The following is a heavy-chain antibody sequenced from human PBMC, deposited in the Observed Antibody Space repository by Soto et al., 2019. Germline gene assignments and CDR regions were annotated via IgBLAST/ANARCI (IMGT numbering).Heavy chain of an antibody. V-gene: IGHV1-3*01. Sequence: QVQLVQSGAEVKKPGASVKVSCKASGYTFTSYVMHWVRQAPGQRLEWMGWINAGNGNTKYSQKFQGRVTITRDTSASTAYMELSSLRSEDTAVYSCARGNCFGGSCYHPYYYYYMDVWGKGTTVTVSS. D-gene: IGHD2-15*01. CDR1: GYTFTSYV. CDR3: ARGNCFGGSCYHPYYYYYMDV. CDR2: INAGNGNT. J-gene: IGHJ6*03.